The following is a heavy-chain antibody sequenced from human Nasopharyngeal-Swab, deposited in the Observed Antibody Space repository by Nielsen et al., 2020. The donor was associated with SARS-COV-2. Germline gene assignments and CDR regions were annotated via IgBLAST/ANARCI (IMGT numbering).Heavy chain of an antibody. CDR2: ISHNSGT. CDR3: AKEGATGWFDP. J-gene: IGHJ5*02. V-gene: IGHV4-59*11. Sequence: PETLSLTCTVSGVSITSQYWSWIRQPPGKGLEWIGYISHNSGTSYNPSLKSRVTMFMDTSKNQFSLRLKSVTAADTAVYYCAKEGATGWFDPCGQGTLVTVSS. CDR1: GVSITSQY.